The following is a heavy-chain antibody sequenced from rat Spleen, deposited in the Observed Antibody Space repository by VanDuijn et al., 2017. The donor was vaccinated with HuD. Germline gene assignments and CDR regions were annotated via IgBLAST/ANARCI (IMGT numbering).Heavy chain of an antibody. CDR2: IKYDGDAT. D-gene: IGHD1-2*01. V-gene: IGHV5-20*01. CDR3: ATDDYSSY. CDR1: GFTFSDYY. Sequence: EVQLVESGGGLVQPGRSLTLSCAASGFTFSDYYMTWVRQAPTRGLEWVASIKYDGDATYYRDSVKGRFTISRDNAKSTLYLQMDSLRSEDTATYYCATDDYSSYWGQGVMVTVSS. J-gene: IGHJ2*01.